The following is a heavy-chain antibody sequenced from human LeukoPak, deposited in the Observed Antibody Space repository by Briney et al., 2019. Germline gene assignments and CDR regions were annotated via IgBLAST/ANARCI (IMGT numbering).Heavy chain of an antibody. CDR3: ASLGYPDY. D-gene: IGHD5-18*01. CDR2: ISSSSSYI. Sequence: GGSLRLSCAASGFNLRSYWMHWVRQAPGKGLEWVSSISSSSSYIYYADSVKGRFTISRDNAKNSLYLQMNSLRAEDTAVYYCASLGYPDYWGQGTLVTVSS. CDR1: GFNLRSYW. V-gene: IGHV3-21*01. J-gene: IGHJ4*02.